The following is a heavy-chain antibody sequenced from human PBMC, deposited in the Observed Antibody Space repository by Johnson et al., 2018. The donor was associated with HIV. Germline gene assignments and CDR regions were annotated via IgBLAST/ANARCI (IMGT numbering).Heavy chain of an antibody. CDR3: ARDRIRSSHAFDI. J-gene: IGHJ3*02. CDR1: GFTFSSYA. V-gene: IGHV3-23*04. CDR2: ISGGGGST. Sequence: EQLVESGGGLVQPGGSLRLSCAASGFTFSSYAMSWVRQAPGKGLEWVSAISGGGGSTYYADSVKGRFTISRDNAKNSMYLQMTSLRAEDTAVYYCARDRIRSSHAFDIWGQGTMVTVS. D-gene: IGHD6-6*01.